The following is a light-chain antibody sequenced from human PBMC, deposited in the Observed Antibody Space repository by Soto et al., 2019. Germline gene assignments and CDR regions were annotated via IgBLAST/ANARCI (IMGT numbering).Light chain of an antibody. J-gene: IGKJ2*01. Sequence: EMVLTQSPGTLSLSPGERATLSCRASQSVSSSYLAWYRQKPGQAPRLLIYGASRRATGIPDRFSGSGSGTDFTLTISRLEPADFAVYYCQLYGSSPGYTFGQGTKLEIK. CDR1: QSVSSSY. CDR3: QLYGSSPGYT. CDR2: GAS. V-gene: IGKV3-20*01.